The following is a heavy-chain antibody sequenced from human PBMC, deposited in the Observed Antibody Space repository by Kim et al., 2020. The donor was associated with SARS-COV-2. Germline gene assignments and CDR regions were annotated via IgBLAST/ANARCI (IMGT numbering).Heavy chain of an antibody. V-gene: IGHV1-2*06. Sequence: ASVKVSCKASGYTFTGYYMHWVRQAPGQGLEWMGRINPNSGGTNYAQKFQGRVTMTRDTSISTAYMELSRLRSDDTAVYYCARADFGCSSTSCPNMDVWGQGTTVTVSS. CDR2: INPNSGGT. CDR3: ARADFGCSSTSCPNMDV. D-gene: IGHD2-2*01. J-gene: IGHJ6*02. CDR1: GYTFTGYY.